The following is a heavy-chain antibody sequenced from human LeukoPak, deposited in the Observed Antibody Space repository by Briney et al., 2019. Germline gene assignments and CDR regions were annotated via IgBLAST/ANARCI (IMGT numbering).Heavy chain of an antibody. CDR3: TRHALEGYHDFWSGYHMDV. V-gene: IGHV3-73*01. J-gene: IGHJ6*03. Sequence: PGGSLRLSCAASGFTFSGSAMHWVRQASGKGLEWVGRIRSKANSYATAYAASVKGRFTISRDDSKNTAYLQMNSLKTEDTAVYYCTRHALEGYHDFWSGYHMDVWGKGTTVTVSS. CDR1: GFTFSGSA. D-gene: IGHD3-3*01. CDR2: IRSKANSYAT.